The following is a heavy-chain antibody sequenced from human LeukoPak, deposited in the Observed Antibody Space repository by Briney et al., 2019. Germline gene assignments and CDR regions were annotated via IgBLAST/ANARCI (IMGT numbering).Heavy chain of an antibody. CDR1: GGTFSSYA. Sequence: ASVKVSRKASGGTFSSYAISWVRQAPGQGLEWMGRIIPIFGTANYAQKFQGRVTITTDESTSTAYMELSSLRSEDTAVYYCARGPYDILTGPNFDPWGQGTLVTVSS. D-gene: IGHD3-9*01. V-gene: IGHV1-69*05. J-gene: IGHJ5*02. CDR3: ARGPYDILTGPNFDP. CDR2: IIPIFGTA.